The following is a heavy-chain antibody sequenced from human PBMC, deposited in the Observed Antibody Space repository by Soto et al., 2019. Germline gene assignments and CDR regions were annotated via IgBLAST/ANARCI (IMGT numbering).Heavy chain of an antibody. V-gene: IGHV1-46*01. CDR1: GYTFTSYY. CDR3: ARDRGYCSGGSCEHRYYFDY. J-gene: IGHJ4*02. CDR2: INPSGGST. D-gene: IGHD2-15*01. Sequence: QVQLVQSGAEVKKPGASVKVSCKASGYTFTSYYMHWVRQAPGQGLEWMGIINPSGGSTSYAQKFQGRVNMTRDTSTSTVYMELSSLRSEDTAVYYCARDRGYCSGGSCEHRYYFDYWGQGTLVTVS.